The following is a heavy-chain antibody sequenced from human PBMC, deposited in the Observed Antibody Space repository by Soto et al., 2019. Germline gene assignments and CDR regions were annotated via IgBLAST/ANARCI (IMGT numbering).Heavy chain of an antibody. CDR2: ITYNGDNT. D-gene: IGHD5-18*01. CDR3: ARYIRGPTVFYFDF. V-gene: IGHV3-23*01. Sequence: VGSLRLSCAASGFTFSSYAMTWVRQAPGKGLDWVSVITYNGDNTYYADSVKGRFTISRDNSKDTVDLQMNSLRAEDTAIYYCARYIRGPTVFYFDFWGPGVLVTVSS. CDR1: GFTFSSYA. J-gene: IGHJ4*02.